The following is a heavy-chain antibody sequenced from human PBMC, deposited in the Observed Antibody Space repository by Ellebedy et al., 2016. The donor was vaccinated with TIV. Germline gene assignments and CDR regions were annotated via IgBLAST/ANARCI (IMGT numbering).Heavy chain of an antibody. J-gene: IGHJ4*02. D-gene: IGHD1-26*01. Sequence: PGGSLRLSCAASGFIFSDYAMSWVRQAPGKGPEWVSAIRGTGGSTYYAGSVKGRFTISRDNSMNTLYLQMNSLRVEDTAHYYCARDMTLGVVGASDYWGQGTLVAVSS. CDR3: ARDMTLGVVGASDY. CDR2: IRGTGGST. V-gene: IGHV3-23*01. CDR1: GFIFSDYA.